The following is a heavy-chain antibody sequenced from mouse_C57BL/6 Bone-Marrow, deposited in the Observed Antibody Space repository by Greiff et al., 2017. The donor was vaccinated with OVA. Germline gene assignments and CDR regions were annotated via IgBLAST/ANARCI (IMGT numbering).Heavy chain of an antibody. Sequence: EVKLMESGGGLVQPGGSLSLSCAASGFTFTDYYMSWVRQLPGKALEWLGFIRNKANGYTTEYSASVKGRFTISRDNSQSILYLQMNALRAEDSATYYCARWSSPMDYWGQGTSVTVSS. CDR2: IRNKANGYTT. CDR3: ARWSSPMDY. D-gene: IGHD1-1*01. J-gene: IGHJ4*01. V-gene: IGHV7-3*01. CDR1: GFTFTDYY.